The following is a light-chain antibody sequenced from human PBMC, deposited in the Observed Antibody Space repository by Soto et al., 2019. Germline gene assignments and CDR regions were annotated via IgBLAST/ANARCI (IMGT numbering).Light chain of an antibody. CDR2: GAS. CDR3: QQYGTTPPT. Sequence: EIVLTQSPGTLSLSPGERATLSCRASQSVSSPYLAWCQQKPGQAPRLLIYGASSRATGIPDRFSGSGSGTDFTLTITRLETEDFAVYYCQQYGTTPPTFGQGTKVEIK. V-gene: IGKV3-20*01. CDR1: QSVSSPY. J-gene: IGKJ1*01.